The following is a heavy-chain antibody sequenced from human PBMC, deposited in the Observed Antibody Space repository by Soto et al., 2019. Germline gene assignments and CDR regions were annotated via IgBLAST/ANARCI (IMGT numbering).Heavy chain of an antibody. CDR2: IHHSGAI. J-gene: IGHJ3*01. V-gene: IGHV4-30-4*08. CDR1: GGSINSDYYH. D-gene: IGHD1-26*01. Sequence: PSETLSLTCTVSGGSINSDYYHWTWIRQSPGKGLEWIGYIHHSGAILYNPSFKSRVAISVDTSKNQFSLNLSSVTAADTAVYYCARIEVAGGGFDYWGHGTMVTVSS. CDR3: ARIEVAGGGFDY.